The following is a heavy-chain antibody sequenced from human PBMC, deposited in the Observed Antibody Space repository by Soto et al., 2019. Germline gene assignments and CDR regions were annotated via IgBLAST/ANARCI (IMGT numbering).Heavy chain of an antibody. CDR2: SIPIFGTA. D-gene: IGHD5-12*01. J-gene: IGHJ6*02. CDR1: GGTFNNYP. CDR3: ARGRGYSGDDHYYYFDMDV. Sequence: SVKVSCKASGGTFNNYPITWVRQAPGQGLEWMGGSIPIFGTANYAQKFQGRGTISVDESTSTAYMELSSLRSEDTAVYYCARGRGYSGDDHYYYFDMDVWGQGTTVTVSS. V-gene: IGHV1-69*13.